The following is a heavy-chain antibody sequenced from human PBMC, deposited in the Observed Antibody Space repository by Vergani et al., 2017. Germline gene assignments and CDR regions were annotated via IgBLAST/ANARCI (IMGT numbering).Heavy chain of an antibody. CDR3: ARGDYVILTGYRY. CDR1: GYTFSNYY. Sequence: QVQVVQSGAEVKKSGASVKVSCKTSGYTFSNYYMHCVRQAPGQGLEWMGIINPSGGHTNYAQKFQGRVTMTRETSTSTVYMELSSLRSEDTAIYYCARGDYVILTGYRYWGQGTLVTVSA. V-gene: IGHV1-46*03. CDR2: INPSGGHT. D-gene: IGHD3-9*01. J-gene: IGHJ4*02.